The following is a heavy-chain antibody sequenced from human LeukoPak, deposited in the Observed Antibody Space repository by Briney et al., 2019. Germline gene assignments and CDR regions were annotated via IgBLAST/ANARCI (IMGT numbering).Heavy chain of an antibody. J-gene: IGHJ4*02. Sequence: GGTLRLSCAASGFTFSSYGMSWVRQAPGKGLEWVSAISGSGGSTYYADSVKGRFTISRDNSKNTLYLQMNSLRAEDTAVYYCAKGGDYYYDSSGLEPHYFDYWGQGTLVTVSS. CDR3: AKGGDYYYDSSGLEPHYFDY. D-gene: IGHD3-22*01. CDR1: GFTFSSYG. CDR2: ISGSGGST. V-gene: IGHV3-23*01.